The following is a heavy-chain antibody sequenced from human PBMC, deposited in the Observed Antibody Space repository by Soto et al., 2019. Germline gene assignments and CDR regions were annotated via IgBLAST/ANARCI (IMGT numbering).Heavy chain of an antibody. CDR3: ARASIHGSSWYFWFDP. Sequence: QVQLVQSGAEVRKPGSSLKVSCKASGGTFSRYAINWGRQAPGQGLEWLGGIILMFGTTNYAQKFQGRVTLTAGESTSTVYMDLNTLRSEHAAVYYCARASIHGSSWYFWFDPGGQETLVTVSS. D-gene: IGHD6-13*01. V-gene: IGHV1-69*01. J-gene: IGHJ5*01. CDR2: IILMFGTT. CDR1: GGTFSRYA.